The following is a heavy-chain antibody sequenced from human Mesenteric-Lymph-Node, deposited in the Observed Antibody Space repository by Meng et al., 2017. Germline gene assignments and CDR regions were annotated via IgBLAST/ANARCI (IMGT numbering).Heavy chain of an antibody. D-gene: IGHD1-26*01. CDR1: GGSFSGYY. CDR2: INHSGST. Sequence: SETLSLTCAVYGGSFSGYYWSWIRQPPGKGLEWIGEINHSGSTNYNPSLKSRVTISVDTSKNQFSLKLSSVTAADTAVYYCARGLLMRATAYYYYYGMDVWGQGTTVTVSS. J-gene: IGHJ6*02. CDR3: ARGLLMRATAYYYYYGMDV. V-gene: IGHV4-34*01.